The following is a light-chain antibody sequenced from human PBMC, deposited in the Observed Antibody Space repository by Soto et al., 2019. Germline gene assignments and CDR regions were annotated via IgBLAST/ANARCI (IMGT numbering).Light chain of an antibody. CDR2: GAS. CDR3: QQYGDSPLT. CDR1: QDIDSW. Sequence: IQLTLYAPTLSASVGRRVIIICRTSQDIDSWLAWYRQKQGKAPNLLIYGASTLDSGVPSRFSGGGYGTEFNLTISRLEPEDFAIYHCQQYGDSPLTFGGGTKVDIK. V-gene: IGKV1-5*03. J-gene: IGKJ4*01.